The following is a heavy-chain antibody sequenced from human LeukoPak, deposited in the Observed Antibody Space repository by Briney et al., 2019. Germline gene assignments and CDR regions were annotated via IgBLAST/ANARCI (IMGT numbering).Heavy chain of an antibody. J-gene: IGHJ4*02. CDR1: GYTFTSYD. Sequence: GASVKVSCKASGYTFTSYDINWVRQATGQGLEWMGWMNPSSGNTGYAQKFQGRVTMTRNTSISTAYMELSSLRSEDTAVYYCARVGIAAAGMTIDYWGQGTLVTVSS. V-gene: IGHV1-8*01. CDR3: ARVGIAAAGMTIDY. D-gene: IGHD6-13*01. CDR2: MNPSSGNT.